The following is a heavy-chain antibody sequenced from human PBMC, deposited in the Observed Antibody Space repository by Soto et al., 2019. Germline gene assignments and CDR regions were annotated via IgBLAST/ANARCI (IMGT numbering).Heavy chain of an antibody. CDR2: ISYDGSNK. D-gene: IGHD6-6*01. Sequence: MHWVRQAPGKGLEWVAVISYDGSNKYYADSVKGRFTISRDNSKNTLYLQMDSLRAEDTAVYYCASKYSSSSHYTYDSSIDVWGQGTPVTVSS. J-gene: IGHJ6*02. V-gene: IGHV3-30*03. CDR3: ASKYSSSSHYTYDSSIDV.